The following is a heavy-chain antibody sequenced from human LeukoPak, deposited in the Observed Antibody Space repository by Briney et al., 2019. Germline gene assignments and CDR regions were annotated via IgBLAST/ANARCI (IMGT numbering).Heavy chain of an antibody. CDR2: INAGNGNT. Sequence: ASVKVSCKASGYTFTGYYMHWVRQAPGQRLEWMGWINAGNGNTKYSQKFQGRVTITRDTSASTAYMELRSLRSDDTAVYYCARVYSNYASPWGDYWGQGTLVTVSS. V-gene: IGHV1/OR15-3*02. J-gene: IGHJ4*02. D-gene: IGHD4-11*01. CDR3: ARVYSNYASPWGDY. CDR1: GYTFTGYY.